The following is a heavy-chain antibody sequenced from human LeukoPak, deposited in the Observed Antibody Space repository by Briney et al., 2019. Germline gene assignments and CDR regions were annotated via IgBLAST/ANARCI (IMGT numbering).Heavy chain of an antibody. CDR1: GYTFTSYD. D-gene: IGHD5-18*01. CDR3: ARGLAAMVTYYYYYYMDA. V-gene: IGHV1-8*03. CDR2: MNPNSGNT. J-gene: IGHJ6*03. Sequence: ASVKVSCKASGYTFTSYDINWVRQATGQGREWMGWMNPNSGNTGYAQKFQGRVTITRNTSISTAYMELSSLRSEDTAVYYCARGLAAMVTYYYYYYMDAWAKGTTVTVSS.